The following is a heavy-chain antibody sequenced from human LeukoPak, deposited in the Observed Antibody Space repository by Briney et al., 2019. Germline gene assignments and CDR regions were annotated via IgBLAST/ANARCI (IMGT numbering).Heavy chain of an antibody. D-gene: IGHD6-19*01. V-gene: IGHV4-38-2*01. J-gene: IGHJ4*02. Sequence: SETLSLTCAVSGYSMNSGYYWGWIRQTPEKGLEWIGSMYHSGTTFYNPSLKSRVTISIDTSKNHLSLRLGSVTAADTAVYYCARLDNSAWDFDYWGQGTLVTVSS. CDR2: MYHSGTT. CDR1: GYSMNSGYY. CDR3: ARLDNSAWDFDY.